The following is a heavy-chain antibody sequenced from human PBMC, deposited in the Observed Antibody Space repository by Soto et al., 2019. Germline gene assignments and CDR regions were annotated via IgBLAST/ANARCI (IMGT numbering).Heavy chain of an antibody. CDR3: AREGNLGRWIQPLYS. V-gene: IGHV4-61*03. CDR1: GGSISSINNHLSNHY. CDR2: IHYNGNT. Sequence: SETLTLTCTVSGGSISSINNHLSNHYCSWIRLSPGQGLEWIGYIHYNGNTKYSPSLKSRVTMSVDTSKNHFSLKLISVTTADTAVYFCAREGNLGRWIQPLYSWGQGTLVTVSS. J-gene: IGHJ4*02. D-gene: IGHD2-2*03.